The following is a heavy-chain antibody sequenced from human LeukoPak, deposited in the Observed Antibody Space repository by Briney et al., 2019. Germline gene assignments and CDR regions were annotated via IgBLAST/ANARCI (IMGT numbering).Heavy chain of an antibody. CDR1: GFTVSSTY. Sequence: PGGSLRLSCAASGFTVSSTYMSWVRQAPGKGLEWVSVIYSGGSTYYGDSVKGRFTISRDNSMNTLYLQMNSLRDEDTAVYYCGRLKSSGYIIESWGQGTLVTVSS. V-gene: IGHV3-53*01. J-gene: IGHJ4*02. D-gene: IGHD3-22*01. CDR2: IYSGGST. CDR3: GRLKSSGYIIES.